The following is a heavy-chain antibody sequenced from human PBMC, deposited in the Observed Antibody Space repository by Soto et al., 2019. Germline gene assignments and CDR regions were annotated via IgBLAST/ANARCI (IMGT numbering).Heavy chain of an antibody. D-gene: IGHD1-1*01. CDR1: GISFSRKA. V-gene: IGHV3-30-3*01. CDR2: ISYDGGNK. CDR3: AKFGMATTKRSPPYYIDY. J-gene: IGHJ4*02. Sequence: GGSLRLSCAASGISFSRKAMHRVRQAPGKGLEWVSIISYDGGNKYYADSVKGRFTIARDNSKNTLYLQMNSLRAEDTAVYYCAKFGMATTKRSPPYYIDYWGQGALVTVSS.